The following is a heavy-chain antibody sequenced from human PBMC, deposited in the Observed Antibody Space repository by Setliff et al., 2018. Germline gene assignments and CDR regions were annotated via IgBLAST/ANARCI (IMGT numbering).Heavy chain of an antibody. CDR2: IYTSGST. V-gene: IGHV4-4*07. CDR3: ARKGISALSGAFDM. Sequence: SEPLSLTCTVSGGSISNYYWSWIRQPAGKGLEWIGRIYTSGSTNYNPSLKSRVTMSVDTSKNQFSLKLSSVTAADTAVYYCARKGISALSGAFDMWGQGTMVTVS. J-gene: IGHJ3*02. D-gene: IGHD1-26*01. CDR1: GGSISNYY.